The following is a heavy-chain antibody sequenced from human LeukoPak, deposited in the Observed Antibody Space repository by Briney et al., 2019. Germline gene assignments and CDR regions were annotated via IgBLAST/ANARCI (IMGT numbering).Heavy chain of an antibody. CDR2: ISAYNGNT. CDR3: ARDYDILTGYPPGDY. D-gene: IGHD3-9*01. Sequence: ASVKVSCKASGYSFTSYGISWVRQAPGQGLEWMGWISAYNGNTNYAQKFQGRATMTTDTSTSTAYMELRSLRSDDTAVYYCARDYDILTGYPPGDYWGQGTLVTVSS. CDR1: GYSFTSYG. J-gene: IGHJ4*02. V-gene: IGHV1-18*01.